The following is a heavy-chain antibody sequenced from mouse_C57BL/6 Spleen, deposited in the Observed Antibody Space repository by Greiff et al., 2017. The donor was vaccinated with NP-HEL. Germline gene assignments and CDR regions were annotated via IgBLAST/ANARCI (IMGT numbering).Heavy chain of an antibody. CDR3: ARTARRRD. D-gene: IGHD1-2*01. V-gene: IGHV3-1*02. CDR2: IRYSGST. J-gene: IGHJ2*01. CDR1: GYSITSGYG. Sequence: VLLVQSGPGLVKPSQSLSLPCTVTGYSITSGYGWSWIRQFPGTQLEWMGYIRYSGSTNYHPSLKGQISITRDTSKNQFCLQLNSVTTEDTATYYCARTARRRDWGQCTTLTGSS.